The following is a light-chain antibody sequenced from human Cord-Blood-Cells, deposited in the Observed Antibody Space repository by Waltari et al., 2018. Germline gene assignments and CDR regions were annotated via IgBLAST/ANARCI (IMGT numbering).Light chain of an antibody. CDR1: QSVSSN. V-gene: IGKV3-15*01. CDR3: QQYNNWPWT. Sequence: EIVLTQSLATLSVSPGERATLPCRASQSVSSNLARYQQKPGQAPRLLIYGASTSATGIPARFSGSGSGTEFTLTISSLQSEDFAVYYCQQYNNWPWTFGQGTKVEIK. CDR2: GAS. J-gene: IGKJ1*01.